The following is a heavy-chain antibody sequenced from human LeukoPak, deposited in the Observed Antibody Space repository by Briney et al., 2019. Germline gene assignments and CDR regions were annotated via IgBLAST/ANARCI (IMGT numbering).Heavy chain of an antibody. V-gene: IGHV3-66*01. Sequence: QPGGSLRLSCAASGYIVSSNHMNWVRQAPGKGLEWVSSIYSPGDTHYADSVKGRFNISRDHSKNTLYLQMNDLRVEEPAVYYCASGDQHLILVYWGQGTLVTVSS. CDR2: IYSPGDT. CDR3: ASGDQHLILVY. D-gene: IGHD2-21*01. CDR1: GYIVSSNH. J-gene: IGHJ4*02.